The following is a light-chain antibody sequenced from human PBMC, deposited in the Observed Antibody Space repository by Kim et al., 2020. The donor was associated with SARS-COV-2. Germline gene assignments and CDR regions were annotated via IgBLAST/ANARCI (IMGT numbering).Light chain of an antibody. CDR2: TAS. V-gene: IGKV1-39*01. Sequence: SASVVDRVTITCRASQSINNNLNWYQQIPGRAPNLLIHTASSLQSGVPSRFSGSGSGTDFTLIISSLHPEDFATYFCQQSYTAPTFGQGTKVDIK. CDR1: QSINNN. J-gene: IGKJ1*01. CDR3: QQSYTAPT.